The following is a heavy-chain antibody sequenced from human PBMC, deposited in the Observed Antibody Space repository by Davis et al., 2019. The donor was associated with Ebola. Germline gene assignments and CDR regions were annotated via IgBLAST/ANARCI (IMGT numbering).Heavy chain of an antibody. V-gene: IGHV4-4*02. J-gene: IGHJ5*02. Sequence: MPSETLSLTCAVSGGSISSSNWWSWVRQPPGKGLEWIGEIYHSGSTNYNPSLKSRVTISVDKSKNQFSLKLSSVTAADTAVYYCARDSYYYGSGSQTLRYNWFDPWGQGTLVTVSS. CDR2: IYHSGST. CDR1: GGSISSSNW. CDR3: ARDSYYYGSGSQTLRYNWFDP. D-gene: IGHD3-10*01.